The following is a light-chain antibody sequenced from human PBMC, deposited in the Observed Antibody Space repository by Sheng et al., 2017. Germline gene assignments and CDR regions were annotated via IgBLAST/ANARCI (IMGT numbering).Light chain of an antibody. CDR3: QQYGSSPTWT. CDR1: QSVDTKH. CDR2: GAS. V-gene: IGKV3-20*01. J-gene: IGKJ1*01. Sequence: ESVLTQSPATLSLSPGERATLSCRARQSVDTKHLAWYQQKPGQAPRLLIYGASSRATGIPDRFSGSGSGTDFTLTISRLEPEDFAVYYCQQYGSSPTWTFGQGTKVEIK.